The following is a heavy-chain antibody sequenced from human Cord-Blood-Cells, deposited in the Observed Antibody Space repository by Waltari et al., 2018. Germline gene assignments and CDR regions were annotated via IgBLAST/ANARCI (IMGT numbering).Heavy chain of an antibody. Sequence: QVQLQQWVAGLLKPSETLSFSGYYWSWIRQPPGKGLEWIGEINHSGSTNYNPSLKSRVTISVDTSKNQFSLKLSSVTAADTAVYYCASLGCSSTSCYWFDPWGQGTLVTVSS. CDR1: SGYY. J-gene: IGHJ5*02. D-gene: IGHD2-2*01. V-gene: IGHV4-34*01. CDR2: INHSGST. CDR3: ASLGCSSTSCYWFDP.